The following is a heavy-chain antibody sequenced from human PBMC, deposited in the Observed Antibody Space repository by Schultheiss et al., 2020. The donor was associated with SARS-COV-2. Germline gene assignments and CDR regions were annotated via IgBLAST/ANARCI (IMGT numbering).Heavy chain of an antibody. V-gene: IGHV4-39*01. CDR3: ARHLSGSYHLTPKFDY. D-gene: IGHD1-26*01. CDR2: IYYSGST. CDR1: GGSISSSSYY. Sequence: SETLSLTCTVSGGSISSSSYYWGWIRQPPGKGLEWIGSIYYSGSTYYNPSLKSRVTISVDTSKNQFSLKLSSVTAADTAVYYCARHLSGSYHLTPKFDYWGQGTLVTVSS. J-gene: IGHJ4*02.